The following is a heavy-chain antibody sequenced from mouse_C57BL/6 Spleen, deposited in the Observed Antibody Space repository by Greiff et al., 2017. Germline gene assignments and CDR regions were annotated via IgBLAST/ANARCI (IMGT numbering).Heavy chain of an antibody. CDR1: GYTFTSYW. CDR3: ASGRYFEV. CDR2: IYPSDSET. Sequence: VKLQQPGAELVRPGSSVKLSCKASGYTFTSYWMDWVKQRPGQGLEWIGNIYPSDSETHYNQKFKDKATLTVDKSASTAYMQLSSLTSEDSAVYYCASGRYFEVWGTGTPVTVSA. V-gene: IGHV1-61*01. J-gene: IGHJ1*03.